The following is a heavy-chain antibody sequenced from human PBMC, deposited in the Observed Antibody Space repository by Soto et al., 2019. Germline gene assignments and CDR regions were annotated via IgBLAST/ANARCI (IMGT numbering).Heavy chain of an antibody. D-gene: IGHD2-15*01. J-gene: IGHJ4*02. V-gene: IGHV4-39*01. CDR2: IHYSGST. CDR3: ASTKDETLYFDY. CDR1: GDSISISSYY. Sequence: QLQLQESGPGLGKPSETLSLTCSVSGDSISISSYYWGWVRQPPGKGLEWIGSIHYSGSTHYNPSLQSRVTISGDASKKQFSLKLGSVTAADTAMYYCASTKDETLYFDYWGQGNLVTVSS.